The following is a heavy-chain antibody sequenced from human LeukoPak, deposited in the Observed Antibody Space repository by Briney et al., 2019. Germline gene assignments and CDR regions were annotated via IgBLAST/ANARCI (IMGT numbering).Heavy chain of an antibody. V-gene: IGHV4-59*01. D-gene: IGHD6-13*01. J-gene: IGHJ4*02. CDR3: ARSESSRYSSSWYFDY. CDR2: IYYSGST. Sequence: PSETLSLTCTVSGGSISGYYWSWIRQPPGKGLEWIGYIYYSGSTNYNPSLKSRVTISVDTSKNQFSLKLSSVTAADTAVYYCARSESSRYSSSWYFDYWGRGTLVTVSS. CDR1: GGSISGYY.